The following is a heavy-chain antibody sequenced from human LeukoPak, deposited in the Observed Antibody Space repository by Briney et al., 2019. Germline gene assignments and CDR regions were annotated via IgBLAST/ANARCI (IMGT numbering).Heavy chain of an antibody. CDR3: ANYGSNSEPNDY. CDR1: GFTFSTSA. D-gene: IGHD4-23*01. Sequence: GGSLRLSCAASGFTFSTSAMNRVHQAPGKGLEWVSAISQSGDGTYYADSVKGRFTISRDNSKRTLYLQMNSLRADDTAVYYCANYGSNSEPNDYWGRGTLVTVSS. CDR2: ISQSGDGT. V-gene: IGHV3-23*01. J-gene: IGHJ4*02.